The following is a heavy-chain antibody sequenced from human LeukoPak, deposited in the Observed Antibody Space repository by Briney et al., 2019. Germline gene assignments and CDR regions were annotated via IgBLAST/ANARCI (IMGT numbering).Heavy chain of an antibody. D-gene: IGHD6-13*01. CDR3: AREKGASSWDIDN. CDR2: LFTSGST. V-gene: IGHV4-61*02. Sequence: SETLSLTCTVSGGSISSGPYYWRWIRQPAGKGLEWIGRLFTSGSTNYNPSLKSRVAISGDASKNQFSLKMSSVTAEDTAVYYCAREKGASSWDIDNGGQGTLVIVSS. CDR1: GGSISSGPYY. J-gene: IGHJ4*02.